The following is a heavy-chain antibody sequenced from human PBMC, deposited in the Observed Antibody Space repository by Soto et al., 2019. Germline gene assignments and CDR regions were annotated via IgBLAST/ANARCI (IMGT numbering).Heavy chain of an antibody. CDR2: INAGTGKT. Sequence: ASVKVSCKASGYTFINYALHWVRQAPGQRLGWMGWINAGTGKTLYSQKFQDRVTITRETSANTAYMELSSLRADDTAVYYCARDVATSGSEFDYWGQGTLVTVSS. J-gene: IGHJ4*02. V-gene: IGHV1-3*01. CDR3: ARDVATSGSEFDY. D-gene: IGHD5-12*01. CDR1: GYTFINYA.